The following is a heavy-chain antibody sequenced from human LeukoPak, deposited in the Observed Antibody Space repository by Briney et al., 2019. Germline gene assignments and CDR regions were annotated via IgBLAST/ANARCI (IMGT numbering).Heavy chain of an antibody. J-gene: IGHJ5*02. CDR1: GYTLTELS. CDR3: ATRRDYYDSKGKWFDP. Sequence: ASVKVSCKVSGYTLTELSMHWVRQAPGKGLEWMGGFDPEDGETIYAQKFQGRVTMTEDTSTDTAYMELSSLRSEDTAVYYCATRRDYYDSKGKWFDPWGQGTLVTVSS. CDR2: FDPEDGET. V-gene: IGHV1-24*01. D-gene: IGHD3-22*01.